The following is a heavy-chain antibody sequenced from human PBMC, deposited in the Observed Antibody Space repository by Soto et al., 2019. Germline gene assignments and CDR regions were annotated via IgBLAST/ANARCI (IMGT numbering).Heavy chain of an antibody. CDR1: GGSISSYY. V-gene: IGHV4-59*01. CDR3: ARVGGFTMIVGP. CDR2: IYYSGST. J-gene: IGHJ4*02. D-gene: IGHD3-22*01. Sequence: QVQLQESGPGLAKPSETLSLTCTVSGGSISSYYWSWIRQPPGKGLEWIGYIYYSGSTNYNPSLKSRVTISVDTSKNQFSLKLSSVTAADTAVYYCARVGGFTMIVGPWGQGTLVTVSS.